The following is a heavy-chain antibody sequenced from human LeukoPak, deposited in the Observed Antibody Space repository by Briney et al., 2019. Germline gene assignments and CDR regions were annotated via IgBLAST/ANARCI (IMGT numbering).Heavy chain of an antibody. CDR1: GFTFSNAW. Sequence: GGSLRLSCAASGFTFSNAWMSWVRQAAGKGLEWISYISSSGNTIFYSDSVKGRFTISRDNAKNSLHLQMNSLTAEDTAVYYCARGGGRGDYNERYYFDYWGQGTLVTVSS. CDR2: ISSSGNTI. CDR3: ARGGGRGDYNERYYFDY. D-gene: IGHD3-22*01. V-gene: IGHV3-11*04. J-gene: IGHJ4*02.